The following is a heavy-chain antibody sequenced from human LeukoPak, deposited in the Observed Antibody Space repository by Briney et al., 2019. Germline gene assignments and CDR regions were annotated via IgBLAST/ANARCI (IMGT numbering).Heavy chain of an antibody. V-gene: IGHV4-61*02. CDR1: GGSISSSSYY. CDR3: ARARRYYDVLTGYNSDYYMDV. D-gene: IGHD3-9*01. Sequence: SETLSLTCTVSGGSISSSSYYWSWIRQPAGKGLEWIGRIYTGGSTNYKPSLKSRVTISVDTSKNQFSLKLSSVTAADTAVYYCARARRYYDVLTGYNSDYYMDVWGKGTTVTISS. J-gene: IGHJ6*03. CDR2: IYTGGST.